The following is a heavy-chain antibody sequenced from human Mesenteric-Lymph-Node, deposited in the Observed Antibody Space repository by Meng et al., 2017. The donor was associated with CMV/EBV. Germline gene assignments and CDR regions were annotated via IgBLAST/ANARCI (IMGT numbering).Heavy chain of an antibody. CDR2: ISGSGGST. V-gene: IGHV3-23*01. CDR1: GFTFSSYA. Sequence: SGFTFSSYAMSWVRQAPGKGLEWVSAISGSGGSTYYADSVKGRFTISRDNSKNTLYLQMNSLRAEDTAVYYCAKGIAVRATTYFDYWGQGTLVTVSS. D-gene: IGHD1-26*01. J-gene: IGHJ4*02. CDR3: AKGIAVRATTYFDY.